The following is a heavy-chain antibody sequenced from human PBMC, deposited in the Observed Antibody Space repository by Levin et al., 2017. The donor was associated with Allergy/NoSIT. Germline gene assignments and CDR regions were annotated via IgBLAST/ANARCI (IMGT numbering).Heavy chain of an antibody. J-gene: IGHJ6*02. V-gene: IGHV1-69*04. Sequence: SVKVSCKASGGTFSSYAISWVRQAPGQGLEWMGRIIPILGIANYAQKFQGRVTITADKSTSTAYMELSSLRSEDTAVYYCARSRFLEWLLGQNSYGMDVWGQGTTVTVSS. D-gene: IGHD3-3*01. CDR1: GGTFSSYA. CDR2: IIPILGIA. CDR3: ARSRFLEWLLGQNSYGMDV.